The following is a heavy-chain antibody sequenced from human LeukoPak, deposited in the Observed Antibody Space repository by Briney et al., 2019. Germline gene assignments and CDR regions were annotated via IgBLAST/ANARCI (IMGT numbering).Heavy chain of an antibody. J-gene: IGHJ4*02. D-gene: IGHD6-6*01. Sequence: SETLSLTCTVSGHSIFSNYYHWGWIRQPPGKGLERIASVHHSGTAYYNPSLKSRVTISVDTSENQFSLKLGHVTAADTAVYYCACEHSSSPFFWSQGTLDTVSS. CDR1: GHSIFSNYY. CDR2: VHHSGTA. V-gene: IGHV4-38-2*02. CDR3: ACEHSSSPFF.